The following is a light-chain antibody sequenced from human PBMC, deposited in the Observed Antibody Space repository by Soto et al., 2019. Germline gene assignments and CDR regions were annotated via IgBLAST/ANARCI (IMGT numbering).Light chain of an antibody. Sequence: DIVMTQSPLSLPVTPGEPASISCRSSQSLLHSNGYKYLDWYQQRPGQSPQLLTYLGSNRASGVPDRFSGSGSGTDFTLKISRVEAEDVGVYYCMQALQTPWTFGQGTKVEIK. J-gene: IGKJ1*01. CDR1: QSLLHSNGYKY. CDR2: LGS. V-gene: IGKV2-28*01. CDR3: MQALQTPWT.